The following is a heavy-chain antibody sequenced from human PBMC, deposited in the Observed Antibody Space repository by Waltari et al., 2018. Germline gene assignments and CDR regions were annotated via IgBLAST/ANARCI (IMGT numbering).Heavy chain of an antibody. CDR2: IYYSGST. V-gene: IGHV4-31*03. CDR1: GGSISSGGYY. J-gene: IGHJ4*02. D-gene: IGHD3-16*02. CDR3: ARDYVWGSYRTVDY. Sequence: QVQLQESGPGLVKPSQTLSLTCTVSGGSISSGGYYWSWIRQHPGKGLEWMGYIYYSGSTYSNPSLKIRVTISVDTSKNQVSLKLSSVTAADTAVYYCARDYVWGSYRTVDYWGQGTLVTVSS.